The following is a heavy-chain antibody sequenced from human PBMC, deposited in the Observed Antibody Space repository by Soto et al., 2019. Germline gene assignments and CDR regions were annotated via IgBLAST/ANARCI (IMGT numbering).Heavy chain of an antibody. D-gene: IGHD3-3*01. Sequence: GGSLRLSCAASGFTFSSYGMHWVRQAPGKGLEWVAVIWYDGSNKYYADSVKGRFTISRDNSKNTLYLQMNSLRAEDTAVYYCARDLPIFGVAYHAFDIWGQGTMVTVSS. CDR1: GFTFSSYG. V-gene: IGHV3-33*01. CDR3: ARDLPIFGVAYHAFDI. CDR2: IWYDGSNK. J-gene: IGHJ3*02.